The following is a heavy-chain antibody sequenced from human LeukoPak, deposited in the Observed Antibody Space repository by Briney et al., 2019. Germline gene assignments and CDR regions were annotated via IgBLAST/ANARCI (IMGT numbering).Heavy chain of an antibody. CDR2: INHSGST. Sequence: PSETLSLTCAVYGGSFSGYYWSWIRKPPGKGLEWIGEINHSGSTNYNPSLKSRVTISVDTSKNQFSLKLSSVTAADTAVYYCARGAPPDYWGQGTLVTVSS. V-gene: IGHV4-34*01. J-gene: IGHJ4*02. CDR3: ARGAPPDY. CDR1: GGSFSGYY.